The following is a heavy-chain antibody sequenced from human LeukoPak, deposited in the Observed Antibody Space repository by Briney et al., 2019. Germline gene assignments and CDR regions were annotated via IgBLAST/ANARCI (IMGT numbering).Heavy chain of an antibody. D-gene: IGHD6-19*01. CDR2: IYPGDSDT. J-gene: IGHJ6*03. CDR3: ARLDQNYSSGWSSDYYYYYYMDV. Sequence: GESLKISCKGSGYSFTSYWIGWVRQMPGKGLEWMGIIYPGDSDTRYSPSFQGQVTISADKSISTAYLQWSSLKASDTAMDYCARLDQNYSSGWSSDYYYYYYMDVWGKGTTVTVSS. V-gene: IGHV5-51*01. CDR1: GYSFTSYW.